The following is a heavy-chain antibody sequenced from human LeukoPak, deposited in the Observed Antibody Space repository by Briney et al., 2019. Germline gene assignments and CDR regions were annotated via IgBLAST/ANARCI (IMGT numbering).Heavy chain of an antibody. CDR2: ISGNGGYT. D-gene: IGHD5-24*01. CDR3: ARDLFSGAEMATFDY. J-gene: IGHJ4*02. V-gene: IGHV3-64*01. CDR1: GFVFSTYA. Sequence: PGGSLRLSCAASGFVFSTYAMHWVRQAPGKGLEYVSGISGNGGYTDYANSVKGRFTISRDNLKNTLYLQMGSLRAEDMAVYYCARDLFSGAEMATFDYWGQGTLVTVSS.